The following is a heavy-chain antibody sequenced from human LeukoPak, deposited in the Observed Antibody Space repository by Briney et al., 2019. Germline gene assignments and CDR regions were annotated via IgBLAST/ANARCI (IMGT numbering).Heavy chain of an antibody. Sequence: SETLSLTCTVSGGSISTYYWSWIRQPPGKELELIGYNSYSGSTNYNPSLKSRVTISVDTSKNQFSLKLSSVTAADTAVYYCARVFVLCTYVWGRGTTVTVSS. V-gene: IGHV4-59*01. CDR2: NSYSGST. J-gene: IGHJ6*04. CDR3: ARVFVLCTYV. CDR1: GGSISTYY. D-gene: IGHD2-21*01.